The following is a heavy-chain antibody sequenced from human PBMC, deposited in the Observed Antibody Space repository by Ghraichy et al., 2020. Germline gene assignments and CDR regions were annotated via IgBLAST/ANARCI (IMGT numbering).Heavy chain of an antibody. V-gene: IGHV3-53*01. D-gene: IGHD3-10*01. CDR3: ARCITMYGMDV. CDR2: IYSGGST. Sequence: GGSLRLSCAASGFTVSSNYMSWVRQAPGKGLEWVSVIYSGGSTYYADSVKGRFTISRDNSKNTLYLQMNSLRAEDMAVYYCARCITMYGMDVWGQGTTVTVSS. J-gene: IGHJ6*02. CDR1: GFTVSSNY.